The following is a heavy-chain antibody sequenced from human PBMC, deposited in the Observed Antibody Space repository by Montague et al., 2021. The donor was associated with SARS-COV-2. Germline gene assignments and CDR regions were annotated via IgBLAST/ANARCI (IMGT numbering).Heavy chain of an antibody. Sequence: SETLSLTCTVSGGSISSCSYYWGWIRQPPGKGLEWIGSIYYSGSTYYNPSLKSRVTISVDTSKNQFSLKLSSVTAADTAVYYCARHGLAGITIFGVVTPRGGFDIWGQGTMVTVSS. V-gene: IGHV4-39*01. J-gene: IGHJ3*02. D-gene: IGHD3-3*01. CDR1: GGSISSCSYY. CDR3: ARHGLAGITIFGVVTPRGGFDI. CDR2: IYYSGST.